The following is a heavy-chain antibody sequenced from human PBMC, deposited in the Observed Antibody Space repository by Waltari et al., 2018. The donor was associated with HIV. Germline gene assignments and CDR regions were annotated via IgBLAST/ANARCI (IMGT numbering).Heavy chain of an antibody. Sequence: EVQLVQSGAEVKKPGESLQISCKGPGYTFSLYWIGWVRQMPGKGLEWMGIIYPGDSETRYSPSFQGQVTIAAYKSVSTVYLQWSSLKASDTATYFCARQHRGVVAAPWEWQYWGQGTLGTVSP. CDR2: IYPGDSET. CDR3: ARQHRGVVAAPWEWQY. CDR1: GYTFSLYW. J-gene: IGHJ4*02. V-gene: IGHV5-51*01. D-gene: IGHD1-26*01.